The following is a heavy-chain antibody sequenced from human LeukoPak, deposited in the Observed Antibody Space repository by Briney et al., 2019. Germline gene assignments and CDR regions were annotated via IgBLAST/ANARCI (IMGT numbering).Heavy chain of an antibody. CDR2: ISYDGSNK. Sequence: GGSLRLSCAASGFTFSSYAMHWVRQAPGKGLEWVAVISYDGSNKYYADSMKGRFTISRDNSKNTLYLQMNSLRAEDTAMYYCARDPVAAAQRGYFDYWGQGTLVTVSS. V-gene: IGHV3-30*04. CDR3: ARDPVAAAQRGYFDY. J-gene: IGHJ4*02. CDR1: GFTFSSYA. D-gene: IGHD6-13*01.